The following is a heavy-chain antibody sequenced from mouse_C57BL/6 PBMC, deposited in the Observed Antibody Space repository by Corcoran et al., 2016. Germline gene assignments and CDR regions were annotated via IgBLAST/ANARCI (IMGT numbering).Heavy chain of an antibody. D-gene: IGHD1-1*01. CDR1: GYTFTSYG. Sequence: QVQLQQSGAELARPGASVKLSCKASGYTFTSYGISWVKQRTGQGLEWIGEIYPRSGNTYYNEKFKGKATLTADKSSSTAYMELRSLTSEDSAVYFCVRPFYYYGSSYVLDYWGQGTTLTVSS. CDR3: VRPFYYYGSSYVLDY. V-gene: IGHV1-81*01. J-gene: IGHJ2*01. CDR2: IYPRSGNT.